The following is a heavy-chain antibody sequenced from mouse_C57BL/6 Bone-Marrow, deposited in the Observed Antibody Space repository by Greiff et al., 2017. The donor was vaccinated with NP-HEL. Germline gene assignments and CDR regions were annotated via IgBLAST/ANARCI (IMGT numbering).Heavy chain of an antibody. CDR1: GYTFTSYG. CDR2: LYPRSGNT. V-gene: IGHV1-81*01. D-gene: IGHD1-1*01. Sequence: QVQLQQSGAELARPGASVKLSCKASGYTFTSYGISRVKQRTGQGLEWIGELYPRSGNTYYNEKFKGKATLTADKSSSTAYMELRSLTSEDSAVYFCARRGGYYGSSSDWFAYWGQGTLVTVSA. CDR3: ARRGGYYGSSSDWFAY. J-gene: IGHJ3*01.